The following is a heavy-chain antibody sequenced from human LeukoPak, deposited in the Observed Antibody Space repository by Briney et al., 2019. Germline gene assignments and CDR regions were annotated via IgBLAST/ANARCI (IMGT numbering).Heavy chain of an antibody. J-gene: IGHJ4*02. CDR3: ARREAPPSSWFQFDY. V-gene: IGHV1-69*13. CDR2: IIPIFGTA. D-gene: IGHD6-13*01. CDR1: GGTFSSYA. Sequence: SVKVSCKASGGTFSSYAISWVRQAPGQGLEWMGGIIPIFGTANYAQKFQGRVTVTADESTSTAYMELSSLRSEDTAVYYCARREAPPSSWFQFDYWGQGTLVTVSS.